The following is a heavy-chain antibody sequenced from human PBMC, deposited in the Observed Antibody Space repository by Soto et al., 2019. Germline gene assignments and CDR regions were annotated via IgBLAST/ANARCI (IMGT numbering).Heavy chain of an antibody. CDR2: INGGNGDT. D-gene: IGHD3-10*01. CDR1: GYTFTSYA. CDR3: ARDGLLWFGELLIWFDP. V-gene: IGHV1-3*01. Sequence: ASVKVSCKASGYTFTSYAIDWVRQAPGQRLEWMGWINGGNGDTKYSQKFQDRVTMTRDTSTSTAYMELRSLRSDDTAVYYCARDGLLWFGELLIWFDPWGQGTLVTVSS. J-gene: IGHJ5*02.